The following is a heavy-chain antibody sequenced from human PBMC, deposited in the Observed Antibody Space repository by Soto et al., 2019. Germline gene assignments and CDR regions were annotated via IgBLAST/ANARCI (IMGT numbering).Heavy chain of an antibody. V-gene: IGHV5-10-1*01. CDR1: GYSFTSYW. CDR2: IDPSDSYT. D-gene: IGHD3-22*01. Sequence: ESLKISCKGSGYSFTSYWISWVRQMPGKGLEWMGRIDPSDSYTNYSPSFQGHVTISADKSISTAYPQWSSLKASDTAMYYCARRSVDSSGYYYYYGMDVWGQATTVTVSS. J-gene: IGHJ6*02. CDR3: ARRSVDSSGYYYYYGMDV.